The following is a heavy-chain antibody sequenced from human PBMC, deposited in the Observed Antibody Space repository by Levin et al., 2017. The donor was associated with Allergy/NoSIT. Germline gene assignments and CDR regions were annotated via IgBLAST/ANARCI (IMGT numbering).Heavy chain of an antibody. Sequence: GGSLRLSCAASGFTVSSNYMSWVRQAPGKGLEWVSVIYSGGSTYYADSVKGRFTISRDNSKNTLYLQMNSLRAEDTAVYYCARGSPDLLSELDYWGQGTLVTVSS. CDR3: ARGSPDLLSELDY. D-gene: IGHD1-26*01. CDR2: IYSGGST. V-gene: IGHV3-53*01. CDR1: GFTVSSNY. J-gene: IGHJ4*02.